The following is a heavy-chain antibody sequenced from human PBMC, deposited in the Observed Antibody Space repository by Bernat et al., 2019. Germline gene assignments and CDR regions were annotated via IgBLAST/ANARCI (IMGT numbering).Heavy chain of an antibody. D-gene: IGHD2-2*01. Sequence: QITLKESGPTLVKPTQTLTLTRTFSGFSLSTSGVGVGWIRQPPGKALEWLALNYWDDDKRYSPSLKSRLTITKDTSKNQVVLTMTNMDPVDTATYYCAHSGRYCSSTSCYYYFDYWGQGTLVTVSS. V-gene: IGHV2-5*02. CDR1: GFSLSTSGVG. CDR2: NYWDDDK. CDR3: AHSGRYCSSTSCYYYFDY. J-gene: IGHJ4*02.